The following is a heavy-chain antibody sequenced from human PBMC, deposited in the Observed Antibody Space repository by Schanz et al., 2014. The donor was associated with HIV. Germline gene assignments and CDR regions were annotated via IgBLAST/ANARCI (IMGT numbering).Heavy chain of an antibody. Sequence: QVHLVQSGAEVKKSGASVKVSCKASGYSFSSYGLSWVRQAPGQGLEWMGWISVYHNKTNYAQKLQGRVTMTTDTSTSTAYMDLSSLRSEDTAVYYCARTYTGDWSTGADWGQGTLVTVSS. D-gene: IGHD2-21*02. CDR1: GYSFSSYG. CDR2: ISVYHNKT. J-gene: IGHJ4*02. CDR3: ARTYTGDWSTGAD. V-gene: IGHV1-18*01.